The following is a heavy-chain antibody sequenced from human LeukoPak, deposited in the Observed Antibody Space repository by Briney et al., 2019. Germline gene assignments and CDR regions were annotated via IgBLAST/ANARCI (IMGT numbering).Heavy chain of an antibody. Sequence: GGSLRLSCAASGFTFSSYAMSWVRQAPGKGLEWVSGISGSGDKTYYADSVKGRFTISRDNSKNTLYVQVNSLGTEDTAAYYCAKGSYYDSSGSFYFDYWGQGTLVTVSS. V-gene: IGHV3-23*01. J-gene: IGHJ4*02. CDR1: GFTFSSYA. CDR2: ISGSGDKT. CDR3: AKGSYYDSSGSFYFDY. D-gene: IGHD3-22*01.